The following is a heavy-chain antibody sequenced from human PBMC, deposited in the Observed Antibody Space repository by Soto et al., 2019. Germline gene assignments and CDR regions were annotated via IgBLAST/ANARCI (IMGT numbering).Heavy chain of an antibody. CDR3: VSWVSAHFDY. CDR1: GFTFDSHYSHA. D-gene: IGHD2-8*01. J-gene: IGHJ4*01. Sequence: QTGGSLRLSCAASGFTFDSHYSHAMSWVRQSPGKGPEWVSTISSNGANTHYAESVKGRFTISKDPSRNTMHLHMNSLRAEDTATYFCVSWVSAHFDYWGHGTPVTVSS. CDR2: ISSNGANT. V-gene: IGHV3-23*01.